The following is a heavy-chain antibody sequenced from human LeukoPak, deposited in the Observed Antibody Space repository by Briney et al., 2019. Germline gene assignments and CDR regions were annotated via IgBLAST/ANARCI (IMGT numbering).Heavy chain of an antibody. CDR1: GYTFSKK. Sequence: GASVKVSCKASGYTFSKKMHWVRQAPGQGLEWMGWINPNSGGTNYAQKFQGRVTMTRDTSISTAYMELSRLRSDDTAVYYCARPPYDFWSGYPSNWFDPWGQGTLVTVSS. V-gene: IGHV1-2*02. CDR2: INPNSGGT. CDR3: ARPPYDFWSGYPSNWFDP. D-gene: IGHD3-3*01. J-gene: IGHJ5*02.